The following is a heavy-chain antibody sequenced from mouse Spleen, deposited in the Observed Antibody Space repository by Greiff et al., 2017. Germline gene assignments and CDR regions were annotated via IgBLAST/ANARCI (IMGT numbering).Heavy chain of an antibody. CDR3: ARNLYGNYGAY. CDR1: GYTFTSYW. J-gene: IGHJ3*01. CDR2: IYPSDSET. Sequence: VQLQQPGAELVRPGSSVKLSCKASGYTFTSYWMDWVKQRPGQGLEWIGNIYPSDSETHYNQKFKDKATLTVDKSSSTAYMQLSSLTSEDSAVYYCARNLYGNYGAYWGQGTLVTVSA. V-gene: IGHV1-61*01. D-gene: IGHD2-1*01.